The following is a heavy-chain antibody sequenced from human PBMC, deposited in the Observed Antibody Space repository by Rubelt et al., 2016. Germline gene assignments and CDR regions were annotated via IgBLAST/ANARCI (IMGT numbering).Heavy chain of an antibody. Sequence: QVTLRESGPALVKPTQTLTLTCTFSGFSLSTSGMCVSWIRQPPGKALEWLARIDWDDDKYYSTSLKTRLTISKETSKNQVVLTMTNMDPVDTSTYYCARIRRYYDSSGYPDYWGQGTLVTVSS. CDR3: ARIRRYYDSSGYPDY. CDR1: GFSLSTSGMC. J-gene: IGHJ4*02. CDR2: IDWDDDK. V-gene: IGHV2-70*15. D-gene: IGHD3-22*01.